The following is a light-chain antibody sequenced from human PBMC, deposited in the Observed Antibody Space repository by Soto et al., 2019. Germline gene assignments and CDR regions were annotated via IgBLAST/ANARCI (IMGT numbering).Light chain of an antibody. J-gene: IGKJ2*01. CDR3: QQYDSHPMYT. CDR1: QTISSW. CDR2: KTS. Sequence: DIQMTQSPSTLSGSVGDRVTITCRASQTISSWLAWYQQKPGKAPKLLIYKTSTLQRGVPSRFSGSGSGTEFTLTISSLQPDDFATYYCQQYDSHPMYTFGQGTKVDIK. V-gene: IGKV1-5*03.